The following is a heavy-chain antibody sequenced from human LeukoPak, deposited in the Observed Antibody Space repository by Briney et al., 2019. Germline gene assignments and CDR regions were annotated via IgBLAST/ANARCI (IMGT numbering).Heavy chain of an antibody. CDR3: AKPRRDYDILTASDY. CDR1: GFTFSTYG. Sequence: PGGSLRLSCAASGFTFSTYGMHWVRQAPGKGLEWVAFIRYHGSNKYYADSVKGRFTISRDNSKNTLYLQMNSLRAEDTAVYFCAKPRRDYDILTASDYWGQGTLVTVS. V-gene: IGHV3-30*02. J-gene: IGHJ4*02. CDR2: IRYHGSNK. D-gene: IGHD3-9*01.